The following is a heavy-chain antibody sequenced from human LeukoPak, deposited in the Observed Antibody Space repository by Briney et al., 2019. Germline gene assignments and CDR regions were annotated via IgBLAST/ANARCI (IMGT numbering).Heavy chain of an antibody. CDR1: GFTFSSYA. D-gene: IGHD2-8*01. CDR3: TRGVTIVPDY. V-gene: IGHV3-23*01. Sequence: GGSLRLSCAASGFTFSSYAMSWVRQAPGKGLEWVSAISGSGGSTYYADSVKGRFTISRDNAKSSLYLQMNSLRVEDTAVYYCTRGVTIVPDYWGQGTLVTVSS. CDR2: ISGSGGST. J-gene: IGHJ4*02.